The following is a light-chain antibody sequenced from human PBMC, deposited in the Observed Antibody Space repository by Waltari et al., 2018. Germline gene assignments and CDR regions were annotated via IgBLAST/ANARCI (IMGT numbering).Light chain of an antibody. J-gene: IGKJ2*01. V-gene: IGKV3-20*01. Sequence: EILLTQSPGTLSLSPGERATLSCRASQSISRPLAWYQQKPGQAPRLLIFDTSKRATGIPDRFSGSGSGTDFSLTISRLEPEDFAVYYCQHYVRLPATFGQGTKVEIK. CDR2: DTS. CDR1: QSISRPL. CDR3: QHYVRLPAT.